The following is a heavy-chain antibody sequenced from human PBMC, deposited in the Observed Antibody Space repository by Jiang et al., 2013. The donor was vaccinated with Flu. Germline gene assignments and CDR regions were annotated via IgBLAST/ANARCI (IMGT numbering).Heavy chain of an antibody. Sequence: SGAEVKKPGASVKVSCKASGYTFTAYAIHWVRQAPGHRLEWMGWINAGNGNTKYSQEFQGRVSITRDTSASTIYMELSSLKSEDMAVYFCARGAESCSSTTCYIFDYWGQGTL. D-gene: IGHD2-2*02. CDR3: ARGAESCSSTTCYIFDY. CDR1: GYTFTAYA. V-gene: IGHV1-3*03. J-gene: IGHJ4*02. CDR2: INAGNGNT.